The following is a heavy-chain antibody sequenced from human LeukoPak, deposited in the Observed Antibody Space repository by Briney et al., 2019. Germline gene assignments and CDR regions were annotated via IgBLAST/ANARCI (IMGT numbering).Heavy chain of an antibody. Sequence: GGSLRLSCAASGFTFSSYSMNWVRQAPGKGLEWVANIKQDGSERYYVDSVKGRFTISRDNAKNSLYLQMNSLRAEDTAVYYCARDLPISMVRGVIIGWFDPWGQGTLVTVSS. J-gene: IGHJ5*02. CDR1: GFTFSSYS. V-gene: IGHV3-7*01. CDR2: IKQDGSER. D-gene: IGHD3-10*01. CDR3: ARDLPISMVRGVIIGWFDP.